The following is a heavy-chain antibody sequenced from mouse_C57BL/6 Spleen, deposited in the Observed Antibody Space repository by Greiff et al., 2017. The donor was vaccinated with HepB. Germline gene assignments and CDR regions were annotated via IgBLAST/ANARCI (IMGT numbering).Heavy chain of an antibody. V-gene: IGHV1-26*01. CDR2: INPNNGGT. J-gene: IGHJ4*01. Sequence: EVQLQQSGPEPVKPGASVKISCKASGYTFTDYYMNWVKQSHGKSLEWIGDINPNNGGTSYNQKFKGKATLTVDKSSSTAYMELRSLTSEDSAVYYCARYEYGDAMDYWGQGTSVTVSS. CDR3: ARYEYGDAMDY. CDR1: GYTFTDYY. D-gene: IGHD2-4*01.